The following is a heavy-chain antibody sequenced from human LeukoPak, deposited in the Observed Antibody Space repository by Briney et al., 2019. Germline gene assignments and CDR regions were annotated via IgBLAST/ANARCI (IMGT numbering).Heavy chain of an antibody. V-gene: IGHV3-48*02. D-gene: IGHD3-9*01. CDR3: EAGIRYAFDY. CDR1: GFTFNNFW. Sequence: PGGSLRLSCAASGFTFNNFWMHWVRQAPGKGLEWISNIRTTAEGAKYAYYADSVKGRVTISRDDGKNTLYLHMNSLRDDDTAVYQAEAGIRYAFDYWGQGILVTVSS. J-gene: IGHJ4*02. CDR2: IRTTAEGAKYA.